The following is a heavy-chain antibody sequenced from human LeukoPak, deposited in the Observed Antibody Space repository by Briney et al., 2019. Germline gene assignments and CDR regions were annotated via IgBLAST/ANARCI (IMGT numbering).Heavy chain of an antibody. CDR2: ICYDGSNK. V-gene: IGHV3-33*01. Sequence: GRSLRLSCAASGFTFSSYGMRWVRQPPGKGLEWVAVICYDGSNKYSAASVKGRFSNSRDKSQNTLYLQMDSLRAKDTAVYYCARAGSMNGSGSYYNGSQIGYWGQGTLVTVSS. CDR1: GFTFSSYG. CDR3: ARAGSMNGSGSYYNGSQIGY. J-gene: IGHJ4*02. D-gene: IGHD3-10*01.